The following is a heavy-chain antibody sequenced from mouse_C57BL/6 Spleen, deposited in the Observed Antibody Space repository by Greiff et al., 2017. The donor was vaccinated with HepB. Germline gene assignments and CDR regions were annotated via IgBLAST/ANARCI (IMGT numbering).Heavy chain of an antibody. D-gene: IGHD3-2*02. CDR3: ARKEGSGS. Sequence: QVQLQQSGAELVKPGASVKLSCKASGYTFTSYWMQWVKQRPGQGLEWIGEIDPSDSYTNYNQKFKGKATLTVDTSSSTAYMQLSSLTSEDSAVYYCARKEGSGSWGQGTTLTVSS. V-gene: IGHV1-50*01. J-gene: IGHJ2*01. CDR1: GYTFTSYW. CDR2: IDPSDSYT.